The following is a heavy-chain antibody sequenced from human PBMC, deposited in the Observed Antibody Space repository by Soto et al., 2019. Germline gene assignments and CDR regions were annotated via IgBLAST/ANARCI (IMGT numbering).Heavy chain of an antibody. D-gene: IGHD3-3*01. CDR2: IYYSGST. Sequence: SETLSLTCTVSGGSISRYYWTWIRQPPGKGLEWIGYIYYSGSTNYNPSLKSRVTISLDTSNNQFSLKLSSVTAADTAVYYCARGDFWSGYYPYFDYWGQGTLVTVSS. V-gene: IGHV4-59*01. CDR3: ARGDFWSGYYPYFDY. CDR1: GGSISRYY. J-gene: IGHJ4*02.